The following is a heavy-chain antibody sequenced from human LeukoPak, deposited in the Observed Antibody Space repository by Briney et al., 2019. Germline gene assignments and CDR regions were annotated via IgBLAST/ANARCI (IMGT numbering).Heavy chain of an antibody. V-gene: IGHV3-48*01. J-gene: IGHJ4*02. CDR2: ISSSSSTI. CDR1: GFTFSSYS. D-gene: IGHD3-22*01. CDR3: ARSFYCDSSGYYWDFGY. Sequence: PGGSLRLSCAASGFTFSSYSMNWVRQAPGKGLEWVSYISSSSSTIYYADSVKGRFTISRDNAKNSLYLQMNSLRAEDTAVYYCARSFYCDSSGYYWDFGYWGQGTLVTVSS.